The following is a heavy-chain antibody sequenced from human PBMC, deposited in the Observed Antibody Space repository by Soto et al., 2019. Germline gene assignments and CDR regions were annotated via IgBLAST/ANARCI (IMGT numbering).Heavy chain of an antibody. V-gene: IGHV1-24*01. CDR3: AGLVVIMGRVAFDI. D-gene: IGHD3-22*01. CDR1: GYTLSKLS. CDR2: FDPEDAET. Sequence: ASVKVSCKVSGYTLSKLSMHWVRQAPGLGLEWMGGFDPEDAETIYAQKFQGRVTMTEDTSTDTAYMELSSLRSEDTAVYYCAGLVVIMGRVAFDIWGQGTMVTVSS. J-gene: IGHJ3*02.